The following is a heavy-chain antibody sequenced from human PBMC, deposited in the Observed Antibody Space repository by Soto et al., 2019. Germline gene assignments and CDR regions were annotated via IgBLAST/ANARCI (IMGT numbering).Heavy chain of an antibody. D-gene: IGHD6-6*01. CDR3: ARRHEGAAHFDY. CDR2: IYYSGST. J-gene: IGHJ4*02. V-gene: IGHV4-39*01. Sequence: QLQLQESGPGLVKPSETLSLTCTVSGGSISSSSYYWGWIRQPPGKGLEWIGSIYYSGSTYYNPSLKSRVTISVDTSKNQFSLKLSSVTAADTAVYYCARRHEGAAHFDYWGQGTLVTVSS. CDR1: GGSISSSSYY.